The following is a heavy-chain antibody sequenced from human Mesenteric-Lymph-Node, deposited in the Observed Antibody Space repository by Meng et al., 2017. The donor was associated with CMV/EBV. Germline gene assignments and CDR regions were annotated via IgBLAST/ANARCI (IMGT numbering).Heavy chain of an antibody. CDR2: ISWNSGTM. Sequence: SLKISCAASGFTFDAYVMHWVRQAPGKGLEWVSGISWNSGTMDYADSVRGRFTISRDNAKNSLYLQMDSLRAEDTALYYCAKAHAGGTTGNYYGMDVWGQGTTVTVSS. J-gene: IGHJ6*02. V-gene: IGHV3-9*01. CDR1: GFTFDAYV. CDR3: AKAHAGGTTGNYYGMDV. D-gene: IGHD4-11*01.